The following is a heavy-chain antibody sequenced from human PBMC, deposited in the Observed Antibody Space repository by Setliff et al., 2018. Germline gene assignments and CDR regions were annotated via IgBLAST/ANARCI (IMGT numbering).Heavy chain of an antibody. CDR1: GFTFSDYY. CDR3: TTAGTPAGYYYGMDA. V-gene: IGHV3-11*04. J-gene: IGHJ6*02. Sequence: GGSLRLSCAASGFTFSDYYMSWIRQAPGKGLEWVSYISSSGSNIFYADSVKGRFTISRDNSKNTLYLQMNSLRAEDTAVYYCTTAGTPAGYYYGMDAWGQGTTVTVSS. D-gene: IGHD1-7*01. CDR2: ISSSGSNI.